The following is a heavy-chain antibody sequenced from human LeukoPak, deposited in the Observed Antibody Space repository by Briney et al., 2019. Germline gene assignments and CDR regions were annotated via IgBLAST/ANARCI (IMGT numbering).Heavy chain of an antibody. D-gene: IGHD5-12*01. J-gene: IGHJ4*02. CDR3: AKGRGYSGYDFFDY. CDR1: GFTFSSYA. CDR2: ISASGGST. Sequence: RGSLRLSCAASGFTFSSYAMSWVRQAPGKGLEWVSAISASGGSTFYADSVKGRLTISRDNSKNTLYLQMNSLRAEDTALYYCAKGRGYSGYDFFDYWGQGTLVTVSS. V-gene: IGHV3-23*01.